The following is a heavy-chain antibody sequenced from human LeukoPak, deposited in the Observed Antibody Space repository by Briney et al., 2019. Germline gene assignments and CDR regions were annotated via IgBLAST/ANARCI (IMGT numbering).Heavy chain of an antibody. CDR1: GFTLSNYA. D-gene: IGHD3-10*01. Sequence: GGSLRPSCSVSGFTLSNYAMHWVRQAPGKGLEWVSLISGGSGNIYYVDSVKGRFTISRDNSKNTLYVQMTSLRAEDTAIYYCAKGSDYYGSVTSKKTDWGQGTLVTVSS. CDR3: AKGSDYYGSVTSKKTD. V-gene: IGHV3-23*01. CDR2: ISGGSGNI. J-gene: IGHJ4*02.